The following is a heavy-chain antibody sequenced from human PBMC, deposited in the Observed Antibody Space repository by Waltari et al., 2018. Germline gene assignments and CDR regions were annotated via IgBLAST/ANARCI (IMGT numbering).Heavy chain of an antibody. Sequence: QVQLQESGPGLVKPSQTLSLTCTVSGGSISSGDYYWIWIRQPPGKGLEWIGYIYYSGSTYYNPSLKSRVTISVDTSKNQFSLKLSSVTAADTAVYYCARDVLSRDGYNWTYYYYGMDVWGQGTTVTVSS. CDR3: ARDVLSRDGYNWTYYYYGMDV. D-gene: IGHD5-12*01. J-gene: IGHJ6*02. V-gene: IGHV4-30-4*08. CDR2: IYYSGST. CDR1: GGSISSGDYY.